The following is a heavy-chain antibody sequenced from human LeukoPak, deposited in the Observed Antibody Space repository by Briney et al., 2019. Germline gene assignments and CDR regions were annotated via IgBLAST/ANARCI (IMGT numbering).Heavy chain of an antibody. J-gene: IGHJ4*02. D-gene: IGHD2-15*01. CDR3: AKDTDIVVVSSFDY. CDR1: GFSFSSYA. CDR2: ISGSGGST. Sequence: PGGSLRLSCAASGFSFSSYAMSWVRQAPGKGLEWVAAISGSGGSTYYADSVKGRFTISRDNSKNTLYLQMNSLRAEDTAVYYCAKDTDIVVVSSFDYWGQGTLVTVSS. V-gene: IGHV3-23*01.